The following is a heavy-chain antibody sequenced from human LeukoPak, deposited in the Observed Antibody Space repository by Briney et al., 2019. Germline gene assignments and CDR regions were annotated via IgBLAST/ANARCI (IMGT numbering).Heavy chain of an antibody. D-gene: IGHD3-3*01. V-gene: IGHV4-34*01. Sequence: KPSQKLSLTWAVSGVAFSGYYWSWMRQPPWKGLEWLWGINRRGVFHYTPSLKSRVTISVDTFKDQFSLRLSSGTAADTAVYYCARGLVSGGILEWLLDWGQGTLVTVSS. J-gene: IGHJ4*02. CDR1: GVAFSGYY. CDR3: ARGLVSGGILEWLLD. CDR2: INRRGVF.